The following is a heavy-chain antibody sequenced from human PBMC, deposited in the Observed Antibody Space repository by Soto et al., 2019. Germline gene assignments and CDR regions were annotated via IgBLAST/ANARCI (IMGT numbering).Heavy chain of an antibody. CDR1: GFTFNTYA. J-gene: IGHJ4*02. Sequence: PGGSLRLSCATSGFTFNTYAMHWVRQAPGKGLELVAIISYDGSNKYYADSVKGRFTISRDNPKNTVYLEMSSLRPEDTAVYYCARDLSRGITMIALEIHYWGQGTLVTVS. V-gene: IGHV3-30-3*01. CDR2: ISYDGSNK. D-gene: IGHD3-22*01. CDR3: ARDLSRGITMIALEIHY.